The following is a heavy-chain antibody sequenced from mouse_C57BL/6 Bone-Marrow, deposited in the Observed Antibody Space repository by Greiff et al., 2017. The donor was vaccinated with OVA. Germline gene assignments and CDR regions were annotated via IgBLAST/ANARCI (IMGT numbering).Heavy chain of an antibody. Sequence: EVKLMESGGGLVKPGGSLKLSCAASGFTFSDYGMHWVRQAPDKGLEWVAYISSGSSTIYYADTVKGRFTISRDNAKNTLFLQMTSLRSEDTAMYYCARDSTVVAEGFDYWGQGTTLTVSS. V-gene: IGHV5-17*01. CDR3: ARDSTVVAEGFDY. D-gene: IGHD1-1*01. CDR2: ISSGSSTI. CDR1: GFTFSDYG. J-gene: IGHJ2*01.